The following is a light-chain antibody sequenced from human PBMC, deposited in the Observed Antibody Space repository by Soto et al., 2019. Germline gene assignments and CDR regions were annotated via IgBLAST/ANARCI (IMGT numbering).Light chain of an antibody. CDR3: QAWDSSVV. Sequence: SYELTQPPSVSVSPGQTASITCSGDKLGNKYVCWYQQKPGQSPVLVMYQDSKRPSGIPERFSGSNSGNTATLTISGTQAMDEADYYCQAWDSSVVFGGGTKVTVL. V-gene: IGLV3-1*01. CDR2: QDS. J-gene: IGLJ2*01. CDR1: KLGNKY.